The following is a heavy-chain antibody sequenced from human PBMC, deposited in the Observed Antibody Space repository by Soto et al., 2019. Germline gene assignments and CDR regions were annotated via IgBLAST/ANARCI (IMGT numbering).Heavy chain of an antibody. J-gene: IGHJ6*02. Sequence: GASVKVSCKASGGTFSSYAISWVRQAPGQGLEWMGGIIPIFGTANYAQKFQGRVTITADESTSTAYMELSSLRSEDTAVYYCARRDRGSGSYYGAYYYYYGMDVWGQGTTVTVSS. CDR1: GGTFSSYA. CDR3: ARRDRGSGSYYGAYYYYYGMDV. D-gene: IGHD3-10*01. CDR2: IIPIFGTA. V-gene: IGHV1-69*13.